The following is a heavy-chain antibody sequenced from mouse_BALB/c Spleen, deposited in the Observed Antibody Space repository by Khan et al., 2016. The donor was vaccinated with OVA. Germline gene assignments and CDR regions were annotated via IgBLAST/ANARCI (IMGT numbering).Heavy chain of an antibody. D-gene: IGHD2-10*01. CDR2: IWNDGST. CDR1: GFSLTNYG. J-gene: IGHJ4*01. Sequence: QVQLKESGPGLVAPSQSLSITCTISGFSLTNYGVHWVRQPPGKGLEWLAVIWNDGSTNYNSVLKSRLTITKDDSKSHVFLKMNSLQTDDTAIYFCARQPYYHYNVMDYWGQGTSVTVSS. CDR3: ARQPYYHYNVMDY. V-gene: IGHV2-6-1*01.